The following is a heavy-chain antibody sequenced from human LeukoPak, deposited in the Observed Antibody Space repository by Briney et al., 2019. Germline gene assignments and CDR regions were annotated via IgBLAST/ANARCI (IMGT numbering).Heavy chain of an antibody. CDR2: ISGSGGST. V-gene: IGHV3-23*01. CDR1: GFTFSSDA. Sequence: PGGCLRLSCAASGFTFSSDAMSWVRQAPGGGLEWVSAISGSGGSTYYADSVKGRFTISRDNSKKTLYLQMNSLRAEDTAVYYCAKPSGYSSSWYDFDYWGQGTLVTVSS. D-gene: IGHD6-13*01. J-gene: IGHJ4*02. CDR3: AKPSGYSSSWYDFDY.